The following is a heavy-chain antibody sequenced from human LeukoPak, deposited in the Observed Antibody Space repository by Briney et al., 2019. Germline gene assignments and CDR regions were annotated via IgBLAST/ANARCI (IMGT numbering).Heavy chain of an antibody. D-gene: IGHD5-18*01. CDR2: ISGSGGST. CDR1: GLTFSSYA. Sequence: PGESLSLSCPASGLTFSSYAMRWVRQAPGEGREWVSAISGSGGSTYYADSVKGRFTISRDNSKSTLYLQMNSLRAEDTAVYYCAKKRQLWLHFDYWGQGTLVTVSS. J-gene: IGHJ4*02. CDR3: AKKRQLWLHFDY. V-gene: IGHV3-23*01.